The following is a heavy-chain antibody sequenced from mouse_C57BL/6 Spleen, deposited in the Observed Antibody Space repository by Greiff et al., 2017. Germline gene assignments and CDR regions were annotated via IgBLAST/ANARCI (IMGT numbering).Heavy chain of an antibody. J-gene: IGHJ4*01. CDR3: ARYYGNFYAMDY. V-gene: IGHV5-16*01. D-gene: IGHD2-1*01. CDR2: INYDGSST. Sequence: EVQLVESEGGLVQPGSSMKLSCTASGFTFSDYYMAWVRQVPEKGLEWVANINYDGSSTYYLDSLKSRFIILRDNAKNILYLQMSSLKSEDTATYYCARYYGNFYAMDYWGQGTSVTVSS. CDR1: GFTFSDYY.